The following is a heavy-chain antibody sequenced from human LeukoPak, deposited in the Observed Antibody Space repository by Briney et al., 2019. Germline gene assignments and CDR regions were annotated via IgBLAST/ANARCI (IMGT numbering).Heavy chain of an antibody. CDR3: ERRGYSSRLSEDNLYYYYMDG. J-gene: IGHJ6*03. CDR2: IKQDGSEK. D-gene: IGHD6-19*01. V-gene: IGHV3-7*01. Sequence: PGGSLRLSCAPSWFLLINLRMRWPRQAPGKGLEWVANIKQDGSEKYYVDSVEGRFTISRDNAKNSLYLQMYSLRVEDTAVYYCERRGYSSRLSEDNLYYYYMDGWGKGTTVTVSS. CDR1: WFLLINLR.